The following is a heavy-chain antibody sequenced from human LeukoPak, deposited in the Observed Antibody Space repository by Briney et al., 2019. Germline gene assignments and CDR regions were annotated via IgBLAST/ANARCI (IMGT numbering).Heavy chain of an antibody. D-gene: IGHD3-22*01. CDR3: AAYYYDSSGYYSHAFDI. CDR1: GFTLSSYG. Sequence: GGSLRLSCAASGFTLSSYGMSWVRQAPGKGLEWVSTISGSGGSTYYADSVKGRFTISRDNSKNTLYLQMNSLRAEDTAIYYCAAYYYDSSGYYSHAFDIWGQGTMVTVSS. CDR2: ISGSGGST. J-gene: IGHJ3*02. V-gene: IGHV3-23*01.